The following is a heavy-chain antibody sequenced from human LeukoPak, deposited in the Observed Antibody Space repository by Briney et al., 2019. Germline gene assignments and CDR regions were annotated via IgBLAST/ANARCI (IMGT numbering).Heavy chain of an antibody. CDR1: GGSISSSSYY. Sequence: KPSETLSLTCTVSGGSISSSSYYWGWIRQPPGKGLEWIGSIYYSGSTYYNPSLKSRVTISVDTSKNQFSLKLSSVTAADTAVYYCASGATSGYFDWLLYEGWFDPWGQGTLVTVSS. V-gene: IGHV4-39*01. CDR3: ASGATSGYFDWLLYEGWFDP. CDR2: IYYSGST. D-gene: IGHD3-9*01. J-gene: IGHJ5*02.